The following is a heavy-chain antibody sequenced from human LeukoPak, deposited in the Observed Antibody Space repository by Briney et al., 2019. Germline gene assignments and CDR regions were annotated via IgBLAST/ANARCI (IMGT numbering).Heavy chain of an antibody. Sequence: GGSLRLSCEVSGFTLSTYWMNWVRQAPGKGLEWVANIKQDGSEKYYEDSVKGRFTISRDNAKNSLYLQMNSLRAEDTAVYYCARSGVAFAGVTSFGHWGQGTLVTVSS. J-gene: IGHJ4*02. V-gene: IGHV3-7*01. D-gene: IGHD3-16*01. CDR3: ARSGVAFAGVTSFGH. CDR2: IKQDGSEK. CDR1: GFTLSTYW.